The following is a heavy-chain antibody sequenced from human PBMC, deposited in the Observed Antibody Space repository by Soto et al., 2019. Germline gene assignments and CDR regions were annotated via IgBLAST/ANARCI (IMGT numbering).Heavy chain of an antibody. CDR3: ARISSSSCTDY. Sequence: GGSLRLSCAASGFTFNTYAMNWVRQAPGKGLEWVSAISADGAGTYYADSVKGRFTISRDNSKNTLSLQMNSLRAEDTAIFYCARISSSSCTDYWGQGTLVTVSS. CDR2: ISADGAGT. D-gene: IGHD6-13*01. V-gene: IGHV3-23*01. CDR1: GFTFNTYA. J-gene: IGHJ4*02.